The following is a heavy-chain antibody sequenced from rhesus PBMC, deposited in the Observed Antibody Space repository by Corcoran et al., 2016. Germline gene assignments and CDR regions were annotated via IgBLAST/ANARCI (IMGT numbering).Heavy chain of an antibody. D-gene: IGHD6-25*01. CDR2: ISGSNGST. CDR1: GGSISSSNW. V-gene: IGHV4-65*01. CDR3: ARDASIAAAGAFDF. J-gene: IGHJ3*01. Sequence: QVQLQESGPGLVKPSETLSLTCAVSGGSISSSNWWSWIRQPPGKGLEWIGYISGSNGSTYYNPSLKSRVTISTDTSKNQFSLKLSSVTAADTAVYYCARDASIAAAGAFDFWGQGLRVTVSS.